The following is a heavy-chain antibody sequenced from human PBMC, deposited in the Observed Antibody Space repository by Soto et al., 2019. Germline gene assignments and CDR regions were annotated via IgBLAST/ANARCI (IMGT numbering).Heavy chain of an antibody. V-gene: IGHV3-30-3*01. J-gene: IGHJ6*02. CDR1: AFTLSKFV. CDR2: TSNDGSNT. CDR3: ARVNLDV. Sequence: QVQVVESGGGVVQPGKSLRLSCAASAFTLSKFVMHWVRQAPGRGLEWVAVTSNDGSNTFYADSVKGRFTISRDNSKNTVYLQMNSLRTEDTAVYYCARVNLDVWGQGTTVTVSS.